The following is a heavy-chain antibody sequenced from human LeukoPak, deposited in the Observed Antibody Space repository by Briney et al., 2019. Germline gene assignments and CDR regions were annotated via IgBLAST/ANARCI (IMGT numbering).Heavy chain of an antibody. D-gene: IGHD6-19*01. CDR2: IYYSGST. Sequence: PSETLSLTCTVSGGSISSYYWSWIRQPPGKGLEWIGYIYYSGSTNYNPSLKSRVTISVDTSKSQFSLKLSSVTAADTAVYYCARRDSSGWYMDYWGQGTLVTVSS. J-gene: IGHJ4*02. V-gene: IGHV4-59*08. CDR1: GGSISSYY. CDR3: ARRDSSGWYMDY.